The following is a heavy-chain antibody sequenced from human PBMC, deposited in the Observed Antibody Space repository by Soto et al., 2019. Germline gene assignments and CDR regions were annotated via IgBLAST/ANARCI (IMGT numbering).Heavy chain of an antibody. V-gene: IGHV4-39*01. CDR2: IYYSGTT. CDR3: ARQRGGGYYYYGMDV. D-gene: IGHD3-16*01. CDR1: GGFISTTSHY. Sequence: SETLSLTCSVSGGFISTTSHYWGWIRQPPGKGLEWIGNIYYSGTTSYSPSLKSRVTMLVDKSKNQFSLRLSSVTAADTAVYHCARQRGGGYYYYGMDVWGQGTTVTVSS. J-gene: IGHJ6*02.